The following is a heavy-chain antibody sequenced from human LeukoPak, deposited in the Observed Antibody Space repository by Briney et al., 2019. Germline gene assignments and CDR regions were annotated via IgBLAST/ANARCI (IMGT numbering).Heavy chain of an antibody. D-gene: IGHD6-6*01. CDR1: GFTVSSNY. Sequence: PGGSLRLSCAASGFTVSSNYMSWVRQAPGKGLEWVSVIYSGGSTYYADSVKGRFTISRDNSKNTLYLQMNSQRAEDTAVYYCARGAARAGLDYWGQGTLVTVSS. V-gene: IGHV3-53*01. CDR3: ARGAARAGLDY. J-gene: IGHJ4*02. CDR2: IYSGGST.